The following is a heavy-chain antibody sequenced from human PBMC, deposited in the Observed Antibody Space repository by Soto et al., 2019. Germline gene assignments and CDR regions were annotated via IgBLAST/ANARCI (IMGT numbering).Heavy chain of an antibody. CDR2: IWYDGSNK. CDR1: GFTFSSYG. V-gene: IGHV3-33*01. Sequence: PGGSLRVSCAASGFTFSSYGMHWVRQAPGKGLEWVAVIWYDGSNKYYADSVKGRFTISRDNSKNTLYLQMNSLRAEDTAVYYCARESYDFWSGQNGAFGYWCQGP. CDR3: ARESYDFWSGQNGAFGY. J-gene: IGHJ4*02. D-gene: IGHD3-3*01.